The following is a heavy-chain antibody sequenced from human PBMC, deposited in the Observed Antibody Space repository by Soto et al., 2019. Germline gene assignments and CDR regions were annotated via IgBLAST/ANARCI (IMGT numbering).Heavy chain of an antibody. CDR1: GGSISSYY. D-gene: IGHD3-9*01. V-gene: IGHV4-59*08. Sequence: PSETLPLTWTVSGGSISSYYWSWIRQPTGKGLEWIGYIFYCGSTNYNPSLKSRVTLSIDTSKNQLSLKLSSATAADTAVYYCARHSPDFDWLSQFDYWGQGTLVTVSS. J-gene: IGHJ4*02. CDR3: ARHSPDFDWLSQFDY. CDR2: IFYCGST.